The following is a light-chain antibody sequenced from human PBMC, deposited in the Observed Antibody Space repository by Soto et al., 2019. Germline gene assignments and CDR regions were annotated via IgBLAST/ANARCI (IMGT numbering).Light chain of an antibody. CDR1: QSISSY. Sequence: DIQMTQSPSSLSASVGDRVTITCRASQSISSYLNWYQQKPGKAPKLLIYDASSLQSGVPLRFSGSGSGTDFTLTISNLQPEDFATYYCQQSYSTPLTFGGGTKVEIK. J-gene: IGKJ4*01. CDR3: QQSYSTPLT. CDR2: DAS. V-gene: IGKV1-39*01.